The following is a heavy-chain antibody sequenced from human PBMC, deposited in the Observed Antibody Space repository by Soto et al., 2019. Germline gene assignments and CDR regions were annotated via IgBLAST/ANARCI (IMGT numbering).Heavy chain of an antibody. V-gene: IGHV3-48*02. J-gene: IGHJ3*02. CDR2: ISSSSSTI. CDR1: GFTFSSYS. CDR3: ARGVDTAMLPEYAFDI. D-gene: IGHD5-18*01. Sequence: GGSLRLSCAASGFTFSSYSMNWVRQAPGKGLEWVSYISSSSSTIYYADSVKGRFTISRDNAKNSLYLQMNSLRDEDTAVYYCARGVDTAMLPEYAFDIWGQGTMVTVSS.